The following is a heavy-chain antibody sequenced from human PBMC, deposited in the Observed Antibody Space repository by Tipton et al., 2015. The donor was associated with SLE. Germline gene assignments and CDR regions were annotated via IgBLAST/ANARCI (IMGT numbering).Heavy chain of an antibody. CDR2: VHSSGST. Sequence: TLSLTCTVSGGSISSHYWSWIRQPPGKRLEWIGHVHSSGSTFYNPSLKSRVTISMDTSKNQVSLRMTSVTAADTAVYYCAASGYNFLSWFGPWGQGTPVTVSS. CDR3: AASGYNFLSWFGP. D-gene: IGHD5-24*01. J-gene: IGHJ5*02. V-gene: IGHV4-59*11. CDR1: GGSISSHY.